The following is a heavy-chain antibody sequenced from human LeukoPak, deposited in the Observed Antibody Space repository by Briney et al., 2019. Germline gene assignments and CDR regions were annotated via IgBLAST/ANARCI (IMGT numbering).Heavy chain of an antibody. Sequence: GGSLRLSCAASGFTFSSYAMHGVRQAPGKGLEYVSAISSNGGSTYYANSVKGRFTISRDNSKNTLYLQMGSLRAEDMAVYYCARENSGSHPDDAFDIWGQGTMVSVSS. CDR1: GFTFSSYA. D-gene: IGHD1-26*01. J-gene: IGHJ3*02. CDR2: ISSNGGST. CDR3: ARENSGSHPDDAFDI. V-gene: IGHV3-64*01.